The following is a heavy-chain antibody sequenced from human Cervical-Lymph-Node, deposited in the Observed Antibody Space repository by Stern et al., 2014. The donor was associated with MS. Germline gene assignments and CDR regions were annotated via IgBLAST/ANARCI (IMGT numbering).Heavy chain of an antibody. CDR3: TTTEFDP. CDR1: GHTLTEIS. V-gene: IGHV1-24*01. Sequence: MQLVESGAEVKKPGTSVKVSCRVSGHTLTEISIHWVRQTPGKGLEWMGGLDPADGKTIYAQNFQGRVTMTEDTSTDTAYMELSSLRSDDTAVYYCTTTEFDPWGQGTLVTVSS. J-gene: IGHJ5*02. CDR2: LDPADGKT.